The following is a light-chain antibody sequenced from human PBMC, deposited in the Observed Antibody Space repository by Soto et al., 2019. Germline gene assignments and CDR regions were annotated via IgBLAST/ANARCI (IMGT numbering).Light chain of an antibody. CDR1: QSVSSN. V-gene: IGKV3-15*01. Sequence: EIVMTHSPSTLSVSPGGRSTLSFSAIQSVSSNLALYQQKPVQAPRLLIYGASTRATGIPARFSGSGSGTEFPLTISSLQSEDFAVYYCQQYNNWPLTFGGGTKVDIK. J-gene: IGKJ4*01. CDR3: QQYNNWPLT. CDR2: GAS.